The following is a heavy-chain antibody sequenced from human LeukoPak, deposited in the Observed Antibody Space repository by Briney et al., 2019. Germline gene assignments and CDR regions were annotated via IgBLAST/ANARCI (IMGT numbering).Heavy chain of an antibody. J-gene: IGHJ4*02. CDR2: INHSGST. V-gene: IGHV4-34*01. D-gene: IGHD1-26*01. Sequence: SETLSLTCAVYGGSFSGYYWSWIRQPPGKGLEWIGEINHSGSTNYNPSLKSRVTISVDTSKNQFSLKLSSVTAADTAVYYCARERGSGSLNHYFDYWGQGTLVTVSS. CDR3: ARERGSGSLNHYFDY. CDR1: GGSFSGYY.